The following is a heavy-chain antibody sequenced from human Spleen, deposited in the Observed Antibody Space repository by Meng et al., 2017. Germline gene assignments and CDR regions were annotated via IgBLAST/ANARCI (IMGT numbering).Heavy chain of an antibody. V-gene: IGHV4-34*01. Sequence: QLHLQRWAGWLMKSSATLSPACVVAGWSFSDYYWSWMRQPSGKGLEWIGEINHSGSTNYNPPLESRATISVDTSQNNLSLKLSFVTAADSAVYYCARGPTTMAHDFDYWGQGTLVTVSS. CDR3: ARGPTTMAHDFDY. CDR1: GWSFSDYY. D-gene: IGHD4-11*01. J-gene: IGHJ4*02. CDR2: INHSGST.